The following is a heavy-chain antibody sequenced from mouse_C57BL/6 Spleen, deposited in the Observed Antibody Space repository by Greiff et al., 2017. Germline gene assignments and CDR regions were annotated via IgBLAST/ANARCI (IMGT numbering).Heavy chain of an antibody. CDR3: ARSPYFDY. CDR1: GYTFTSYW. Sequence: QVQLQQPGAELVMPGASVKLSCKASGYTFTSYWMHWVKQRPGQGLEWIGAIDPSDSYTNYNQKFKGKSTLTVDKSSSTAYMQLSSLTSEDSAVYYCARSPYFDYWGQGTTLTVSS. CDR2: IDPSDSYT. V-gene: IGHV1-69*01. J-gene: IGHJ2*01.